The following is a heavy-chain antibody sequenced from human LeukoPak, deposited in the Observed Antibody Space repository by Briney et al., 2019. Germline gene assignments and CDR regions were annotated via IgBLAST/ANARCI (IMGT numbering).Heavy chain of an antibody. V-gene: IGHV4-34*01. J-gene: IGHJ4*02. CDR1: GGSFSGYY. CDR3: ARGCGSYISLCY. CDR2: INHSGST. Sequence: SETLSLTCAVYGGSFSGYYWSWIRQPPGKGLEWIGEINHSGSTNYNPSLKSRVTISVDTSKNQFSLKLSSVTAADTAVYYCARGCGSYISLCYWGQGTLVTVSS. D-gene: IGHD1-26*01.